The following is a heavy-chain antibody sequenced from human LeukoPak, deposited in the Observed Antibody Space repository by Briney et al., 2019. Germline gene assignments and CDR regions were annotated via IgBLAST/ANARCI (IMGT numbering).Heavy chain of an antibody. Sequence: ASVKVSCKASGYTFTDYCLHWVRQAPGQGLEWMGWINPNSGDTIYAQEFQGTVTMTRDTSISTVYMELSRLRSDDTAVYYCARDVIYWGQGTLVTVSS. V-gene: IGHV1-2*02. CDR3: ARDVIY. CDR2: INPNSGDT. CDR1: GYTFTDYC. D-gene: IGHD2/OR15-2a*01. J-gene: IGHJ4*02.